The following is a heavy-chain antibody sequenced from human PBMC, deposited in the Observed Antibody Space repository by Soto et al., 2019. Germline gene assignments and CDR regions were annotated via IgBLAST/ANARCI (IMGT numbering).Heavy chain of an antibody. Sequence: QVQLVESGGGVVQPGRSLRLSCAASGFTFSSYGMHWVRQAPGKGLEWVAVIWYDGSNKYYADSVKGRFTISGDNSKNTLYLQMNSLRAEDTAVYYCARDRDYYDSSGYYYAYGMDVWGQGTTVTVSS. J-gene: IGHJ6*02. CDR1: GFTFSSYG. D-gene: IGHD3-22*01. V-gene: IGHV3-33*01. CDR2: IWYDGSNK. CDR3: ARDRDYYDSSGYYYAYGMDV.